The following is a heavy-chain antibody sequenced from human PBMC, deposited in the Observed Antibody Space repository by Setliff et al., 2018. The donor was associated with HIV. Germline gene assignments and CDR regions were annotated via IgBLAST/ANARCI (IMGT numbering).Heavy chain of an antibody. CDR1: GTTFSTYL. Sequence: SVKVSCKASGTTFSTYLFTWVRQAPGQGFEWMGGIIPILGTEKYAQKFHGRVTLTADMSTNTAYMELRSLTSEDTAVYYCARDHQTMLWLDYWGQGTLVTSPQ. V-gene: IGHV1-69*10. J-gene: IGHJ4*02. CDR3: ARDHQTMLWLDY. D-gene: IGHD2-21*01. CDR2: IIPILGTE.